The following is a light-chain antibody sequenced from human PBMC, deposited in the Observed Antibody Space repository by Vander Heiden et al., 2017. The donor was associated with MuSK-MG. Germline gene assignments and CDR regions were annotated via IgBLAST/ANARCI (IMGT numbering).Light chain of an antibody. Sequence: EILLTQSPGTLSLSPGERATLFCRASQSVSSNYLAWYQQKPGQAPRLLIFGASSRATGIPDRFSGSGSGTDFTLTIDRLEPEDFAVYFCQQDGYSPVTFGQGSLME. J-gene: IGKJ5*01. CDR1: QSVSSNY. V-gene: IGKV3-20*01. CDR2: GAS. CDR3: QQDGYSPVT.